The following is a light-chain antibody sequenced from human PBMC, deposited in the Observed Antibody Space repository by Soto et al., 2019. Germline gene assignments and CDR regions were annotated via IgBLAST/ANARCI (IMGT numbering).Light chain of an antibody. CDR1: QSVGSD. V-gene: IGKV3-15*01. Sequence: EIVMTQSPATLSVSPGERATLSCRASQSVGSDLAWYQQRPGQAPRLVIFGASTRATGIPARFSGSGSGTEFTLTISSLQSEDLAVYYCQQYNNWPPYTFGQGTKQEIK. CDR2: GAS. CDR3: QQYNNWPPYT. J-gene: IGKJ2*01.